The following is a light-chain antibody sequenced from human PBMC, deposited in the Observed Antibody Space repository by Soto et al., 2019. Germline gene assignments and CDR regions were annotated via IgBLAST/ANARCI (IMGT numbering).Light chain of an antibody. Sequence: EIVLTQSPATLSLSPGESATLSCRASQYVSVRFLAWYQQKPGQAPRLLIYGASDRATGIPDRFSGSGSGTDFTLTISRLEPEDFAVYYCRQYGTSLGFPVGGGTKVDI. J-gene: IGKJ4*01. CDR2: GAS. CDR3: RQYGTSLGFP. CDR1: QYVSVRF. V-gene: IGKV3-20*01.